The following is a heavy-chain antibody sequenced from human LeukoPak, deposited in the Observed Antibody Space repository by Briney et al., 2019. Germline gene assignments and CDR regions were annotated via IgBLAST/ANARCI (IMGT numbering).Heavy chain of an antibody. CDR2: ISYDGSNK. CDR1: GFTFSSYA. CDR3: ARADQEVGAFLYYFDY. V-gene: IGHV3-30-3*01. Sequence: HSGGSLRLSCAASGFTFSSYAMHWVRQAPGKGLEWVAVISYDGSNKYYADSVKGRFTISRDNSKNTLYLQMNSLRAEDTAVYYCARADQEVGAFLYYFDYWGQGTLVTVSS. D-gene: IGHD1-26*01. J-gene: IGHJ4*02.